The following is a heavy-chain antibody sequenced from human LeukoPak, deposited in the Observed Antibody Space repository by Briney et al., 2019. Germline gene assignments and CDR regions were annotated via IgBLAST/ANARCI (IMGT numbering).Heavy chain of an antibody. D-gene: IGHD6-13*01. J-gene: IGHJ4*02. CDR2: IHHSGST. V-gene: IGHV4-38-2*01. CDR3: ARTYSSSWLDY. Sequence: SETLSLTCAVSGYSISSGYYWGWIRQPPGKGLEWIGSIHHSGSTYYNPSLKSRVTISVDTSKNQFSLKLSSVTAADTAVYYCARTYSSSWLDYWGQGTLVTVSS. CDR1: GYSISSGYY.